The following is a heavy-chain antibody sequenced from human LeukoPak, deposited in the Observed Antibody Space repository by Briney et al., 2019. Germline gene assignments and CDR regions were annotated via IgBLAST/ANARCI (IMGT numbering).Heavy chain of an antibody. CDR2: ISGSGGST. Sequence: GGSLRLSCAASGFTFSSHAMSWVRQAPGKGLEWVSAISGSGGSTYYADSVKGRFTISRDNSKNTLYLQMNSLRAEDTAVYYCAKDQGSSWSPDYWGQGTLVTVSS. CDR1: GFTFSSHA. D-gene: IGHD6-13*01. CDR3: AKDQGSSWSPDY. J-gene: IGHJ4*02. V-gene: IGHV3-23*01.